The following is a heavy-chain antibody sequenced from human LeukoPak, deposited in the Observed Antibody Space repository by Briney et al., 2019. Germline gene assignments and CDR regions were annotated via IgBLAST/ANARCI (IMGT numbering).Heavy chain of an antibody. CDR1: GFTFDDYA. J-gene: IGHJ4*02. D-gene: IGHD3-3*01. CDR3: AKGLWSGTNGEGGYFDY. V-gene: IGHV3-43*02. Sequence: QPGGSLRLSCAASGFTFDDYAMHWVRQAPGKGLEWVSLISGDGGSTYYADSVKGRFTISRDNSKNSLYLQMNSLRTEDTALYYCAKGLWSGTNGEGGYFDYWGQGTLVTVSS. CDR2: ISGDGGST.